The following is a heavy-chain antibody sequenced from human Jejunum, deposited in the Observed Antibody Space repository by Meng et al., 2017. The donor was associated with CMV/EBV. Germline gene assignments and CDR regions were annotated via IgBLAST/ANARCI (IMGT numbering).Heavy chain of an antibody. V-gene: IGHV3-74*01. CDR3: GRGNYYAVDV. J-gene: IGHJ6*02. Sequence: CAASGLAFSAYRMHWVHQVAGKGLVWVSHIIGDETTTTYADSVKGRFTISRDNAKNTLYLQMNSLRVEDTGVYYCGRGNYYAVDVWGQGTTVTVSS. CDR1: GLAFSAYR. CDR2: IIGDETTT.